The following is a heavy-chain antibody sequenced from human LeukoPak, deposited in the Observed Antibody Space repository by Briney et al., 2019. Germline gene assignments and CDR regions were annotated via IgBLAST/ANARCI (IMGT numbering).Heavy chain of an antibody. J-gene: IGHJ4*02. CDR1: GVTFSSYA. CDR2: IIPILGIA. D-gene: IGHD5-12*01. CDR3: AIAEASFDY. Sequence: ASVKLSCTPSGVTFSSYAISWVRQAPGPGLEWMGRIIPILGIANYAQKFQGRVTITADKSTSTAYMELSSLRSEDTAVYYCAIAEASFDYWGQGTLVTVSS. V-gene: IGHV1-69*04.